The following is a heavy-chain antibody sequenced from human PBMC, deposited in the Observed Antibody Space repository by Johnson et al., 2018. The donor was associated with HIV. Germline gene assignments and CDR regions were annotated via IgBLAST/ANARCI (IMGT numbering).Heavy chain of an antibody. D-gene: IGHD6-13*01. CDR3: GRGMAAAN. CDR2: ISFDGNLK. CDR1: GLSFSNFG. Sequence: QVQLVESGGGVVQPGKSLTLSCVASGLSFSNFGIHWVRQAPGKGPEWVAVISFDGNLKKYADSVTGRFTISRDNADNSLSLQMNSLTVDDTAIYYCGRGMAAANWGQGTMVTVSS. V-gene: IGHV3-33*08. J-gene: IGHJ3*01.